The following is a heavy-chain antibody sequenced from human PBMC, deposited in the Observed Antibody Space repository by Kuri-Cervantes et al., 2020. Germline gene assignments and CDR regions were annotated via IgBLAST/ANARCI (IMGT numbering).Heavy chain of an antibody. J-gene: IGHJ4*02. CDR1: GFTFSSYG. CDR2: IYSGGST. Sequence: GESLKISCAASGFTFSSYGMHWVRQAPGKGLEWVSVIYSGGSTYYADSVKGRFTISRDNSKNTLYLQMNSLRAEDTAVYYCASYSGYGHFDYWGQGTLVTVSS. CDR3: ASYSGYGHFDY. V-gene: IGHV3-NL1*01. D-gene: IGHD3-10*01.